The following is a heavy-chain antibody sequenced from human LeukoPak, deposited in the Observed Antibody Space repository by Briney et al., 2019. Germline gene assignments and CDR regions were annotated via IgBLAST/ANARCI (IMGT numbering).Heavy chain of an antibody. J-gene: IGHJ6*03. V-gene: IGHV3-48*01. D-gene: IGHD3-10*01. Sequence: GGSLRLSCAASGFTFSSYSMNWVRQAPGEGLEWVSYISSLSGTIYYADSVKGRFTISRDNAKNSLYLQMNSLRPEDTALYYCAKDSGDRTSRHYYNYLDVWGKGTTVTISS. CDR1: GFTFSSYS. CDR3: AKDSGDRTSRHYYNYLDV. CDR2: ISSLSGTI.